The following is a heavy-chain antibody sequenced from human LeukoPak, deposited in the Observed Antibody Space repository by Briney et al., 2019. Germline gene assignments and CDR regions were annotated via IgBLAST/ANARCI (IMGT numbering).Heavy chain of an antibody. D-gene: IGHD3-22*01. J-gene: IGHJ4*02. CDR1: GSSITTDFY. V-gene: IGHV4-38-2*01. Sequence: SETLSLTCSVSGSSITTDFYWAWIRPPPGKGLEWIADTWHTGSAYFNPSLKSRVTMSVDTSKNQLSLRLTSVTAADTAVYFCSRRKYAYDRNGFYTENFFDTWGLGTLVTVSS. CDR2: TWHTGSA. CDR3: SRRKYAYDRNGFYTENFFDT.